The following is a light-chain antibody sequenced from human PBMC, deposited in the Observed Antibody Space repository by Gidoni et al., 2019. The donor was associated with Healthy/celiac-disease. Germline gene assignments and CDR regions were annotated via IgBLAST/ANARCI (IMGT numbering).Light chain of an antibody. CDR2: AAS. V-gene: IGKV1-39*01. Sequence: DIQMTQSPSSLSASVGDRVTITCRASQSISSYLNWYQQKPGKAPKLLIYAASSLQSGVPSRFSGSGSGKDFNLTISSLQPEDFATYYCQQSYSTPTFGQGTKLEIK. CDR3: QQSYSTPT. CDR1: QSISSY. J-gene: IGKJ2*01.